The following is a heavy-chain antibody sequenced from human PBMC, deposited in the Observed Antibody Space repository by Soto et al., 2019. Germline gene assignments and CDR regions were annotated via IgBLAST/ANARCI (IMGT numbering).Heavy chain of an antibody. Sequence: QVQLVQSVAEVKKPGSSVKVSCKASGGTFSSYAISWVRQAPGQGLEWMGGIIPIFGTANYAQKFQGRVTIPADESTSTAYRELSSLRSEDTAVSYCARVGGSYSYWGQGTLVTVSS. J-gene: IGHJ4*02. V-gene: IGHV1-69*01. CDR1: GGTFSSYA. CDR2: IIPIFGTA. D-gene: IGHD1-26*01. CDR3: ARVGGSYSY.